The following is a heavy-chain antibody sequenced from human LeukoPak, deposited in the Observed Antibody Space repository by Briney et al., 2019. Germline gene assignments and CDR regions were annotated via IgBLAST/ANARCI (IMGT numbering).Heavy chain of an antibody. D-gene: IGHD5-12*01. CDR2: INHSGST. J-gene: IGHJ4*02. CDR3: ARGAGYAIGY. V-gene: IGHV4-34*01. Sequence: SETLSLTCAVYGGSFSGYYWSWIRQPPGKGLEWIGEINHSGSTNYNPSLKSRVTISVDTSKSQFSLKLSSVTAADTAVYYCARGAGYAIGYWGQGTLVTVSS. CDR1: GGSFSGYY.